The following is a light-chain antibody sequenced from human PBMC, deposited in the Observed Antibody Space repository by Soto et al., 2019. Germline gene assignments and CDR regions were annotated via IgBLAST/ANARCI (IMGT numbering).Light chain of an antibody. CDR2: GAS. J-gene: IGKJ4*01. CDR3: QQYGGSPLVT. V-gene: IGKV3-20*01. Sequence: EIVLTQSPGTLSLSPGERATLSCRASQSVSSNYLAWYQQKLGQAPRLLIYGASSRATGIPDRFSGSGYGTDFTLTISRLEPEDFAVYYCQQYGGSPLVTFGGGTKVEIK. CDR1: QSVSSNY.